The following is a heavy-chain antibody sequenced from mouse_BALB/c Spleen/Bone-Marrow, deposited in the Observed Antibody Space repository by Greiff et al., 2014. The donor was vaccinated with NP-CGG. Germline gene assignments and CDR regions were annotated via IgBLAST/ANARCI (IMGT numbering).Heavy chain of an antibody. CDR3: ARDRGVQGYAMDY. D-gene: IGHD2-14*01. CDR1: GFTFSDYY. V-gene: IGHV5-4*02. J-gene: IGHJ4*01. CDR2: ISDGGSYT. Sequence: DVQLVESGGGLVKPGGSLKLSCAASGFTFSDYYMYWVRQTPEKRLEWVATISDGGSYTYYPDSVKGRFTISRDIAKNNLYLQMSSLMSEDTAMYYCARDRGVQGYAMDYWGQGTSVTVSS.